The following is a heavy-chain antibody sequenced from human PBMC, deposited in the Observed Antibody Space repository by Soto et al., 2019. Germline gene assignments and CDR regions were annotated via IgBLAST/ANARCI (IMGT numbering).Heavy chain of an antibody. D-gene: IGHD6-19*01. J-gene: IGHJ4*02. V-gene: IGHV3-7*05. CDR3: AREGSSGWYRLLDY. Sequence: GGSLRLSCAASGFTFSSYWMSWVRQAPGKGLEWVANIKQDGSEKYYVDSVKGRFTISRANAKNSLYLQMNSLRAEDTAVYYCAREGSSGWYRLLDYWGQGTLVTVSS. CDR2: IKQDGSEK. CDR1: GFTFSSYW.